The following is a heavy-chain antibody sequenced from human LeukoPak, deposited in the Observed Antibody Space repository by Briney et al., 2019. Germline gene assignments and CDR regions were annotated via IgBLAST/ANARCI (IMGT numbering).Heavy chain of an antibody. J-gene: IGHJ4*02. V-gene: IGHV3-48*04. CDR2: ITSGNAI. CDR1: GFTFSSYS. CDR3: ARGGDNQPTNNIFDY. Sequence: SGGSPRLSCAASGFTFSSYSMNWVRQAPGKGLEWVSCITSGNAIYYADSVKGRFTISRDNAENSLSLQMNSLRAEDTALYYCARGGDNQPTNNIFDYWGQGTLVTVSS. D-gene: IGHD1/OR15-1a*01.